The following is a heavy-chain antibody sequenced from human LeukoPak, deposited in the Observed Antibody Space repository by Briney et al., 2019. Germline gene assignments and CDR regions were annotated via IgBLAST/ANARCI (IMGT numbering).Heavy chain of an antibody. CDR2: VYHSGST. V-gene: IGHV4-4*02. CDR1: GFTFSSYSM. J-gene: IGHJ4*02. Sequence: PGGSLRLSCAASGFTFSSYSMNWVRQAPGKGLEWIGEVYHSGSTNYNPSLKSRVTISVDKSKNLFSLKLTSVTAADTAMYYCASARWDYWGQGTLVTVSS. D-gene: IGHD5-24*01. CDR3: ASARWDY.